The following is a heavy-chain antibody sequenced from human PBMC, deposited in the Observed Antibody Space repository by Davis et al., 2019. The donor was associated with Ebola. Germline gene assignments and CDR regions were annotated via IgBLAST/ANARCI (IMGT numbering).Heavy chain of an antibody. CDR3: AREGDGYNQGELDY. J-gene: IGHJ4*02. CDR2: IWYDGSNK. CDR1: GFTFSSYG. D-gene: IGHD5-24*01. Sequence: PGGSLRLSCAASGFTFSSYGMHWVRQAPGKGLEWVAVIWYDGSNKYYADSVKGRFTISRDNSKNTLYLQMNSLRAEDTAVYYCAREGDGYNQGELDYWGQGTLVTVSS. V-gene: IGHV3-33*01.